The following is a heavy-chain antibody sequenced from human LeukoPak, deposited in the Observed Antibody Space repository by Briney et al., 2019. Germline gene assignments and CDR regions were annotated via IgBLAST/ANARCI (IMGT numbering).Heavy chain of an antibody. CDR3: ARVTYYYDSSGVSIYDYFDY. CDR2: INPNSGGT. V-gene: IGHV1-2*02. Sequence: GASVKVSCKASGYTFTGYYMHWVRQAPGQGLEWMGWINPNSGGTNYAQKFQGRVTMTRDTSISTAYMELSRLRSDDTAVYYCARVTYYYDSSGVSIYDYFDYWGQGTLVTVSS. J-gene: IGHJ4*02. D-gene: IGHD3-22*01. CDR1: GYTFTGYY.